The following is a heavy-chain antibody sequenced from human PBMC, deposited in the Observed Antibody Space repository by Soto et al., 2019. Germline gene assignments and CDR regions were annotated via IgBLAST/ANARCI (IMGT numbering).Heavy chain of an antibody. CDR2: IVVGSGNT. CDR3: ARDYYDSSGRYYGMDV. J-gene: IGHJ6*02. V-gene: IGHV1-58*01. Sequence: SVKVSCKASGFTFTSSAVQWVRQARGQRLEWIGWIVVGSGNTNYAQKFQGRVTITADESTSTAYMELSSLRSEDTAVYYCARDYYDSSGRYYGMDVWGQGTTVTVSS. D-gene: IGHD3-22*01. CDR1: GFTFTSSA.